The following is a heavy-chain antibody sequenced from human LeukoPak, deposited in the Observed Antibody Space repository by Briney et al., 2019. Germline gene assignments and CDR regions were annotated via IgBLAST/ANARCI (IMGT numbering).Heavy chain of an antibody. CDR2: TSSSDPGT. D-gene: IGHD4-17*01. CDR3: AKAASKRTDYGDYAFYYYMDV. J-gene: IGHJ6*03. V-gene: IGHV3-23*01. Sequence: GGSLRLSCAASGFPLSSYAMSWVRQASGKGLEWVSATSSSDPGTYYADSVKGRFTISRDDSKNTLYLQMNSLRAEDTAVYYCAKAASKRTDYGDYAFYYYMDVWGKGTTVTISS. CDR1: GFPLSSYA.